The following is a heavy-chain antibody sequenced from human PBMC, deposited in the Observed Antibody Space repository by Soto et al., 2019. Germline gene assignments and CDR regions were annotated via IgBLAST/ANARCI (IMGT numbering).Heavy chain of an antibody. D-gene: IGHD5-18*01. CDR1: GYTLTELS. J-gene: IGHJ3*02. CDR3: ATDQGGDTGYSYGRDAFDI. CDR2: FDPEDGET. V-gene: IGHV1-24*01. Sequence: ASVKVSCKVSGYTLTELSMHWVRQAPGKGLEWMGGFDPEDGETIYAQKFQGRVTMTEDTSTDTAYMELSSLRSEDTAVYYCATDQGGDTGYSYGRDAFDIWGQGTMVTV.